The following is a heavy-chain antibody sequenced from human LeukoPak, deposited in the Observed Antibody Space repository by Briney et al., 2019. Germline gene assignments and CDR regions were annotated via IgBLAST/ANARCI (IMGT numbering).Heavy chain of an antibody. CDR3: ARDSGSSWYFYYYYYYMDV. J-gene: IGHJ6*03. Sequence: GGSLRLSCAASGFTFRSYWMSWVRQAPGKGLEWVANIKPDGSEKYYVDSVKGRFTISRDNAENSLYVQMNSLRAEDTALYYCARDSGSSWYFYYYYYYMDVWGKGTTVTVSS. D-gene: IGHD6-13*01. CDR2: IKPDGSEK. V-gene: IGHV3-7*03. CDR1: GFTFRSYW.